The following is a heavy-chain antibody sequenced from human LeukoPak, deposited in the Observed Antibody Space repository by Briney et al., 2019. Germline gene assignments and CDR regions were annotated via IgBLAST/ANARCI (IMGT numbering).Heavy chain of an antibody. CDR2: MNPNSGNT. CDR1: GYTFTSYD. Sequence: ASVKVSCKASGYTFTSYDINWVRQATGQGLEWMGSMNPNSGNTGYAQKFQGRVTMTRNTSISTAYMELSSLRSEDTAVYYCARGKLERRGIYGMDVWGQATTVTVSS. J-gene: IGHJ6*02. D-gene: IGHD1-1*01. V-gene: IGHV1-8*02. CDR3: ARGKLERRGIYGMDV.